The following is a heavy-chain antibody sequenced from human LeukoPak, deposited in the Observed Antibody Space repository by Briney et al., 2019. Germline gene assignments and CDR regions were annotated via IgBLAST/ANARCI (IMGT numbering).Heavy chain of an antibody. CDR3: ARDRTIFGVVIIDTGFDY. CDR2: ISAYNGNT. CDR1: GYTFTSYG. J-gene: IGHJ4*02. Sequence: ASVKVSCKASGYTFTSYGISWVRQAPGQGLEWMGWISAYNGNTNYAQKLQGRVTMTTDTSTSTAYMELRSLRSDDTAVYYRARDRTIFGVVIIDTGFDYWGQGTLVTVSS. D-gene: IGHD3-3*01. V-gene: IGHV1-18*01.